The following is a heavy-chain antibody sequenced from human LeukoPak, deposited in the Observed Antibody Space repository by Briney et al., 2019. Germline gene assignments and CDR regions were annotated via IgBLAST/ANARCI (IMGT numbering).Heavy chain of an antibody. CDR2: INPNSGVI. CDR3: ASLSNPDAFDI. Sequence: ASVKVSCKASGYTFTGYYMHWVRQAPGQGLEWMGRINPNSGVIHYAQKFQGRVTMTRDTSISTAYMELSRLRSDDTAVYYCASLSNPDAFDIWGQGTMVTVSS. V-gene: IGHV1-2*06. D-gene: IGHD2/OR15-2a*01. J-gene: IGHJ3*02. CDR1: GYTFTGYY.